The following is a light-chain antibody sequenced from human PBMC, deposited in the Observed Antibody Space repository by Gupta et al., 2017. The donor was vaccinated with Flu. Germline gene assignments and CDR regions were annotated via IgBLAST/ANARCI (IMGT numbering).Light chain of an antibody. J-gene: IGKJ1*01. CDR1: QSVLYSSNNKTY. V-gene: IGKV4-1*01. Sequence: DIVMTQSPASLSVSLGARATINVTSSQSVLYSSNNKTYLDWYQQKPGRPPKLLIYWASTREYGVPHSISGSGYATAFTLIIISRLAHDEAAYYCRQKYSTPQTFGQGTKVEIK. CDR3: RQKYSTPQT. CDR2: WAS.